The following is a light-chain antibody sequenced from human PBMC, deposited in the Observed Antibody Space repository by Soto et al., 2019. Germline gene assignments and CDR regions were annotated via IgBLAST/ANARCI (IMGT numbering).Light chain of an antibody. J-gene: IGLJ3*02. CDR1: SSNIGNNA. V-gene: IGLV1-44*01. CDR3: AAWGDNLNGWV. CDR2: DNI. Sequence: QSALTQPPSASGTPGQRVTISCSGSSSNIGNNAVNWYQQFPGTAPKLVIYDNIQRPSGVPDRFSGSKSGTSASLAISGLQSEDEDDYYCAAWGDNLNGWVFGGGTKLTVL.